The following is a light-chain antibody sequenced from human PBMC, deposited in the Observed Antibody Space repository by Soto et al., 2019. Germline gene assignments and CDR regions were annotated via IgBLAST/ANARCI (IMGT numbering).Light chain of an antibody. CDR3: SLYTTSSTYV. V-gene: IGLV2-18*01. CDR1: SSDVGTYNR. J-gene: IGLJ1*01. Sequence: QSVLTQPPSVSGSPGQSVTISCTGTSSDVGTYNRVSWYQKPPGTAPKLMIYEVNNRPSGVPDRFSGSYSGNTASLTISGLQAEDEADYYCSLYTTSSTYVFGTGTKVT. CDR2: EVN.